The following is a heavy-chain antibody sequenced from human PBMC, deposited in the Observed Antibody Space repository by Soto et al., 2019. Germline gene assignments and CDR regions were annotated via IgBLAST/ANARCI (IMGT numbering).Heavy chain of an antibody. CDR2: INHSGTI. V-gene: IGHV4-34*01. J-gene: IGHJ6*02. D-gene: IGHD2-21*02. Sequence: SETLSLNCAVYGWSFSGYYWTWIRQPPGKGLEWIGEINHSGTINFNPSLKSRLTISLDTSKKHFSLKLSSVTDADTAAYYCARADRTLVTSYSLDVWGQGTTVPVSS. CDR3: ARADRTLVTSYSLDV. CDR1: GWSFSGYY.